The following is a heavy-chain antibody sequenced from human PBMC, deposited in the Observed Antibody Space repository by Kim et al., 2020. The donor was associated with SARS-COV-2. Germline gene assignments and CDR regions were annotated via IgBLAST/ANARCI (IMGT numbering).Heavy chain of an antibody. CDR3: ARRRYYDSSGNWYFDY. CDR2: IYPGDSDS. D-gene: IGHD3-22*01. Sequence: GESLKISCNGSGNSFTSYWIGWVRQMPGKGLEWMGIIYPGDSDSRYSPSFQGQINISADKSIITTYLQWSSLKASDTAMYYCARRRYYDSSGNWYFDYWGQGTLVTLSS. V-gene: IGHV5-51*01. CDR1: GNSFTSYW. J-gene: IGHJ4*02.